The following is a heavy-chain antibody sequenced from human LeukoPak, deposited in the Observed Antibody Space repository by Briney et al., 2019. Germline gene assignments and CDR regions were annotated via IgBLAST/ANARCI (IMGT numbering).Heavy chain of an antibody. CDR3: ARGKYQLLYRYFQH. D-gene: IGHD2-2*02. CDR1: GYSISGGYY. J-gene: IGHJ1*01. V-gene: IGHV4-38-2*01. CDR2: IHHSGST. Sequence: SETLSLPCAVSGYSISGGYYWGWIRQPPGNGLEWIGSIHHSGSTYYNPSLKSRVTISLDTSKTQFSLKLSSETAADTAVYYCARGKYQLLYRYFQHWGQGTLVTVSS.